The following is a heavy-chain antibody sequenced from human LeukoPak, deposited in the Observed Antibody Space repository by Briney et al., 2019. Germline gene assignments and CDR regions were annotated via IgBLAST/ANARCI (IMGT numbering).Heavy chain of an antibody. CDR3: ARDQASPYDFWSGSDLDY. V-gene: IGHV3-9*01. D-gene: IGHD3-3*01. CDR2: ISWNSGSI. J-gene: IGHJ4*02. CDR1: GFTFDDYA. Sequence: GGSLRLSCAASGFTFDDYAMHWVRQAPGKGLEWVSGISWNSGSIGYADSVKGRFTISRDNAKNSLYLQMNSLRAEDTAVYYCARDQASPYDFWSGSDLDYWGQGTLVTVSS.